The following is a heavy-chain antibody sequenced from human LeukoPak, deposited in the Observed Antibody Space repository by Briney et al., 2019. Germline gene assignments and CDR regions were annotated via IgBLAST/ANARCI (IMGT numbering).Heavy chain of an antibody. J-gene: IGHJ6*03. Sequence: PSETLSLTCTVSGGSISSYYWSWIRQPPGKGLEWIGYIYYSGSTNYNPSLKSRVTISVDTSKNQFSLKLSSVTAADTAVCYCARGPHYYYYYYMDVWGKGTTVTVSS. CDR1: GGSISSYY. CDR3: ARGPHYYYYYYMDV. V-gene: IGHV4-59*01. CDR2: IYYSGST.